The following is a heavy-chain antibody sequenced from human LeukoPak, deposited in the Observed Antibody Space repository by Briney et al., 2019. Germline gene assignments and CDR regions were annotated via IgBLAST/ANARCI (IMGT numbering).Heavy chain of an antibody. J-gene: IGHJ4*02. V-gene: IGHV4-4*07. Sequence: SETLSLTCTVSGGSISSYYWSWIRQPAGKGLEWIGRIYTSGDTNYNPSLKSRVTMSVDTSKNQFSLRLNSATAADTAVYYCAREESGYCNGGSCPFYFDSWGQGTLVTVSS. D-gene: IGHD2-15*01. CDR1: GGSISSYY. CDR2: IYTSGDT. CDR3: AREESGYCNGGSCPFYFDS.